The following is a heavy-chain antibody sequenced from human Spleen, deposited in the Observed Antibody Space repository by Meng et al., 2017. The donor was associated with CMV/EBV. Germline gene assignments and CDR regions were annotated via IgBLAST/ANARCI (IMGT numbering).Heavy chain of an antibody. D-gene: IGHD2-2*01. J-gene: IGHJ4*02. CDR2: IDQSGIT. CDR1: GGSFSRYF. V-gene: IGHV4-34*01. CDR3: SRAPRYPLRKMGYFAS. Sequence: SETLSLTCAVYGGSFSRYFWSWIRQSSGKGLEWIAEIDQSGITNYNPSLESRVSRSVDMSKNQFSLKLTSVTAADTAVYLCSRAPRYPLRKMGYFASWGQGTVVTVSS.